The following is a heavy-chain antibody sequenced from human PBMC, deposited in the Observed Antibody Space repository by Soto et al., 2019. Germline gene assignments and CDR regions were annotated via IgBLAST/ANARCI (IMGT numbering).Heavy chain of an antibody. CDR3: AREKADFGGNSTYFDY. D-gene: IGHD2-21*02. CDR2: IIPIFGTA. J-gene: IGHJ4*02. CDR1: GGIFTNYA. V-gene: IGHV1-69*13. Sequence: SVKVSCKASGGIFTNYAFSWVRQAPGQGLEWMGGIIPIFGTANYAQKFQGRVTITADESTTTVYMDLSSLTSEDTAVYYCAREKADFGGNSTYFDYWGQGTLVTVSS.